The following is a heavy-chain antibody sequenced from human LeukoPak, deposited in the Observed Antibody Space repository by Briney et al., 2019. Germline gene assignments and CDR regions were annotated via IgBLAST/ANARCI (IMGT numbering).Heavy chain of an antibody. CDR1: GYSFTSYW. CDR2: IYPGDSDT. CDR3: ARLAYCSGGSCSTAPLDY. Sequence: GESLKISCKGSGYSFTSYWIGWVRQMPGKGLEWMGIIYPGDSDTRYSPSFQGQVTISADKSISTAYLQWSSLKASDTAMYYCARLAYCSGGSCSTAPLDYWGQGTLVTVSS. J-gene: IGHJ4*02. D-gene: IGHD2-15*01. V-gene: IGHV5-51*01.